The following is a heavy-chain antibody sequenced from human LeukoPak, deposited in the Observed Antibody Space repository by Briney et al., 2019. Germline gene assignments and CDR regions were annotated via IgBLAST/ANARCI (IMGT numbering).Heavy chain of an antibody. J-gene: IGHJ4*02. D-gene: IGHD2-15*01. Sequence: ASVKVSCKASGGTFSRYATNWVRQAPGQGLEWMGGIIPIFGTANYAQKFQGRVTITADESTSTAYMELSSLRSEDTAVYYCARSRGSCYSCGDYWGQGTLVAVSS. CDR2: IIPIFGTA. CDR3: ARSRGSCYSCGDY. V-gene: IGHV1-69*13. CDR1: GGTFSRYA.